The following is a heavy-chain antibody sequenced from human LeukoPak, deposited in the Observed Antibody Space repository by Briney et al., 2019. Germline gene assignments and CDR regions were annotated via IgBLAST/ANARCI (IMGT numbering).Heavy chain of an antibody. Sequence: GGSLRLSCAASGFTFDDYAMHWVRHAPGKGLEWVSLISWDGGSTYYADSVKGRFTISRDNSKNSLYLQMNSLRAEDTALYYCAKAASPTYRRYGIDVWGKGTTVTVSS. D-gene: IGHD2-2*02. CDR2: ISWDGGST. CDR1: GFTFDDYA. V-gene: IGHV3-43D*04. J-gene: IGHJ6*04. CDR3: AKAASPTYRRYGIDV.